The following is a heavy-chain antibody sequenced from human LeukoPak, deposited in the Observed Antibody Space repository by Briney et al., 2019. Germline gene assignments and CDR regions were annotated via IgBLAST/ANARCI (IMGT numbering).Heavy chain of an antibody. D-gene: IGHD6-13*01. Sequence: HRASVKVSCKASGYTFTTYYIHWVRQAPGQGLEWMGIINPTGGSTTYAQKFQGRVTMTRDTSTSTVFMEVNSLRSEDTAVYYCALYSSTWYWGQGALVTVSS. CDR1: GYTFTTYY. V-gene: IGHV1-46*01. CDR3: ALYSSTWY. CDR2: INPTGGST. J-gene: IGHJ4*02.